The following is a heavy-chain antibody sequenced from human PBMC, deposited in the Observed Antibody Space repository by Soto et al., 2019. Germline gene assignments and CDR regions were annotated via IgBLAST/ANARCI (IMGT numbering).Heavy chain of an antibody. CDR1: GFTFSNAW. D-gene: IGHD2-2*01. CDR2: IKSKTDGGTT. V-gene: IGHV3-15*01. J-gene: IGHJ6*02. CDR3: TTDSSSSAYYYYYGMDV. Sequence: GSLRLSCAASGFTFSNAWMSWVRQAPGKGLEWVGRIKSKTDGGTTDYAAPVKGRFTISRDDSKNTLYLQMNSLKTEDTAVYYCTTDSSSSAYYYYYGMDVWGQGTTVTVSS.